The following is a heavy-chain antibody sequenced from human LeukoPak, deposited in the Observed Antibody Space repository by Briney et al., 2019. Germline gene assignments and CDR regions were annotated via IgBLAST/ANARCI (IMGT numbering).Heavy chain of an antibody. CDR2: IYHIGST. Sequence: PSETLSLTCTVSGYSINRGYYWDWIRQPPGKGLEWIGSIYHIGSTYYNPSLKGRVTISVDTSKNQFSLNLSSVTAADTAIYYCTRQYSVSSTDYWGQGTLVTVSS. D-gene: IGHD6-6*01. J-gene: IGHJ4*02. CDR3: TRQYSVSSTDY. CDR1: GYSINRGYY. V-gene: IGHV4-38-2*02.